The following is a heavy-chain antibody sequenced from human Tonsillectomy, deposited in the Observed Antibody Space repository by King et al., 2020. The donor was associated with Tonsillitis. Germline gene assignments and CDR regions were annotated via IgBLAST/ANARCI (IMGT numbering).Heavy chain of an antibody. CDR3: ARKPGIAAAGDWFDP. CDR2: INHSGRT. V-gene: IGHV4-34*01. CDR1: GGSFSGYY. Sequence: VQLQQWGAGLLKPSETLSLTCAVYGGSFSGYYWSWIRQPPGKGLEWNGEINHSGRTNYNPSLKSRVTISVDTSKNQFSLKLCSVTAADTAVYYCARKPGIAAAGDWFDPWGQGTLVTVSS. J-gene: IGHJ5*02. D-gene: IGHD6-13*01.